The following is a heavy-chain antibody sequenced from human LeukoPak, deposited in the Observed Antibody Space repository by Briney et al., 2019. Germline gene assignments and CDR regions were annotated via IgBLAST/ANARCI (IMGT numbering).Heavy chain of an antibody. D-gene: IGHD6-6*01. J-gene: IGHJ4*02. CDR3: ARKSAARKTSEFDY. V-gene: IGHV1-2*02. CDR2: INPNSGGT. Sequence: GASVKVSCKASGYTFSGYYMNWVRQAPGQGLEWMGWINPNSGGTKYAQKFQGRVTVTSDTSISTAYMELSSLISDDTAVYYCARKSAARKTSEFDYWGQGTLVTVSS. CDR1: GYTFSGYY.